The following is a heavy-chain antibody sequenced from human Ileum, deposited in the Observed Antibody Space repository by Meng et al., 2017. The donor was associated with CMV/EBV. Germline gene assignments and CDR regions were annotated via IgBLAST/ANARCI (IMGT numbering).Heavy chain of an antibody. CDR3: ARALPLTVMDSSWTRVFDY. V-gene: IGHV3-30*04. Sequence: LSTYAISWVRQGPGKGLEWVAIISNDGSIEYYAKSVEGRFTISRDNSKSTLYLQMNSLRSEDTAVYYCARALPLTVMDSSWTRVFDYWGQGILVTVSS. CDR1: LSTYA. CDR2: ISNDGSIE. D-gene: IGHD6-13*01. J-gene: IGHJ4*02.